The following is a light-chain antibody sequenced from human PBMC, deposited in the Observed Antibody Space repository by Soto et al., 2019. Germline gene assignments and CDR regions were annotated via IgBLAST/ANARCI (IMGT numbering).Light chain of an antibody. V-gene: IGLV2-11*01. J-gene: IGLJ1*01. CDR3: CSYAGSYKGYV. CDR2: DVS. CDR1: SSDVGGYNY. Sequence: QSVLTQPRSVSGSPGQSVTISCTGTSSDVGGYNYVSWYQQNPGKAPKLMIYDVSKRPSGVPDRFSGSKSGNTASLTIAGLQSEDEADYYCCSYAGSYKGYVFGTGTKLTVL.